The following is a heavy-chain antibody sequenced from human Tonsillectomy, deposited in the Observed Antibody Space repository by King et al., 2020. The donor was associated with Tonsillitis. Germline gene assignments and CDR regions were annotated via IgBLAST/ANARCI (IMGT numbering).Heavy chain of an antibody. Sequence: QLVQSGPEVRKPGSTVKLSCKISGSAYSFIDYYIHWIQQAPGKGLEWMGFVDPEDGETVYAERFQGRLTITADTSTGTAYMELSSLRSGDTAVYYCATNEGWGQGALVTVSS. CDR1: GSAYSFIDYY. CDR3: ATNEG. V-gene: IGHV1-69-2*01. J-gene: IGHJ4*02. CDR2: VDPEDGET. D-gene: IGHD1-1*01.